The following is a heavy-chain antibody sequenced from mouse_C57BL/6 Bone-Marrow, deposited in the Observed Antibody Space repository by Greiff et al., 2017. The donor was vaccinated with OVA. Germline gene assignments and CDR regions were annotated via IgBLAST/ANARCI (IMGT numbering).Heavy chain of an antibody. V-gene: IGHV6-3*01. D-gene: IGHD2-4*01. CDR2: IRLKSDNYAT. CDR1: GFTFSNYW. CDR3: TKIYYDYDVEFAY. Sequence: EVKLVESGGGLVQPGGSMKLSCVASGFTFSNYWMNWVRQSPETGLEWVAQIRLKSDNYATHYAESVKGRFTISRDDSKSSVYLQMNNLRAEDTGIYYCTKIYYDYDVEFAYRGQGTLVTVSA. J-gene: IGHJ3*01.